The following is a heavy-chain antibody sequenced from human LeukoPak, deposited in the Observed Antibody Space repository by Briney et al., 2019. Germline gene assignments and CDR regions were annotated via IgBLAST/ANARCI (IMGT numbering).Heavy chain of an antibody. CDR2: VSPDGGTT. CDR3: AKRSPSGIVFFDY. V-gene: IGHV3-23*01. D-gene: IGHD1-14*01. J-gene: IGHJ4*02. Sequence: PGRSLRLSCAASGFTFSSYAMSSVRQAPGKGLEWVSAVSPDGGTTYYADSVKGRFTISRDNSKNTLYLQMNSLRAEDTAVYYCAKRSPSGIVFFDYWGQGTLVTVSS. CDR1: GFTFSSYA.